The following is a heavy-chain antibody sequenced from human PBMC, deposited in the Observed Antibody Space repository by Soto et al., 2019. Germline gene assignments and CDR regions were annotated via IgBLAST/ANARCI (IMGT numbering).Heavy chain of an antibody. J-gene: IGHJ6*02. V-gene: IGHV4-59*01. Sequence: SETLSLTCTASGGSISSYYWSWIRQPPGKGLEWIGYIYYSGSTNYNPSPKSRVIISVGKSKTQFSQKLSSVTAADTAVYYRARERDPYCYCGMDVWCQGTTVTVCS. CDR2: IYYSGST. CDR1: GGSISSYY. CDR3: ARERDPYCYCGMDV.